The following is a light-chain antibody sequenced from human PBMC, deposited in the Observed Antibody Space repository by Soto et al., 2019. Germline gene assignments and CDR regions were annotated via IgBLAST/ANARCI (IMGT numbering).Light chain of an antibody. CDR1: QSVSSN. CDR2: GAS. CDR3: QQYNNWPPYT. V-gene: IGKV3-15*01. Sequence: EIVMTQSPATLSVSPGERATLSCRASQSVSSNLAWYQQKPGQAPRRLIYGASTRATGIPASFSGSGSGTELPLTISSLQCEDFAVYYCQQYNNWPPYTWGQATKLEIK. J-gene: IGKJ2*01.